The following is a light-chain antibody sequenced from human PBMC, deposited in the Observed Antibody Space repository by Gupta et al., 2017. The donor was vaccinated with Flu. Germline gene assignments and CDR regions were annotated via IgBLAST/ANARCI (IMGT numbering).Light chain of an antibody. Sequence: PSSLSAFVGDTVTMTCRASQTIVIYLNWYQQKPGKAPKLLIYAASSLQSGVPSRFNGSGSGADFTLSISSLQAEDFATYYCQQSHSPPWTFGQGTKVEIK. V-gene: IGKV1-39*01. CDR1: QTIVIY. CDR2: AAS. J-gene: IGKJ1*01. CDR3: QQSHSPPWT.